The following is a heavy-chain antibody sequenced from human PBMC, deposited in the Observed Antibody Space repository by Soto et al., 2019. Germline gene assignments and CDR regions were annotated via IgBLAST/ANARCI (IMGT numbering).Heavy chain of an antibody. V-gene: IGHV3-48*02. J-gene: IGHJ5*02. CDR3: AREMGACSDSSCYPGPYDS. Sequence: SGGSLRLSCAASGFAFTSYSMNWVRQAPGQGLEWVSYITSKSTTIKYADSVKGRFTVFRDNAKNSLYLQLNSLRDEDTAVYYCAREMGACSDSSCYPGPYDSWGQGTLVTVSS. CDR2: ITSKSTTI. CDR1: GFAFTSYS. D-gene: IGHD3-16*01.